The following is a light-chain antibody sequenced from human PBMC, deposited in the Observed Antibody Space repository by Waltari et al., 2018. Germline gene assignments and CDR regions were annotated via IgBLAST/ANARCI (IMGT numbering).Light chain of an antibody. J-gene: IGLJ3*02. V-gene: IGLV1-40*01. CDR2: GST. CDR1: GSNIGAGYD. CDR3: QSYDTSLSVV. Sequence: SVLTQPPSVSGAPGPRHTISCTGSGSNIGAGYDVHWYQQLPRAAPKLLIYGSTSRPLGVPARFFGSTSGTSASLAITGLQAEDEADYYCQSYDTSLSVVFGGGTKLTVL.